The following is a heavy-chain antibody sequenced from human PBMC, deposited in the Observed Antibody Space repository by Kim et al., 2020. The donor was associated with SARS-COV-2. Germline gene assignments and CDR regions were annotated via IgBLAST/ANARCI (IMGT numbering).Heavy chain of an antibody. Sequence: AVSVKSRITINPDTSKNQFSLQLNALTPEDTAVYYCARGLATERSGGVDYWGQGTLVTVSS. D-gene: IGHD2-21*02. V-gene: IGHV6-1*01. CDR3: ARGLATERSGGVDY. J-gene: IGHJ4*02.